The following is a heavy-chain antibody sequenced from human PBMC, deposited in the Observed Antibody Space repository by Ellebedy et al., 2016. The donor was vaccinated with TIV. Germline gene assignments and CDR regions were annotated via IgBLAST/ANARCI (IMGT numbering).Heavy chain of an antibody. D-gene: IGHD6-19*01. CDR3: ARVRGFGIAVAGLIDY. V-gene: IGHV1-2*02. J-gene: IGHJ4*02. Sequence: AASVKVSCKASGYTFTGYYMHWVRQAPGQGLEWMGWINPNSGGTNYAQKFQGRVTMTRDTSISTAYMELSRLRSDDTAVYYCARVRGFGIAVAGLIDYWGQGTLVTVSS. CDR2: INPNSGGT. CDR1: GYTFTGYY.